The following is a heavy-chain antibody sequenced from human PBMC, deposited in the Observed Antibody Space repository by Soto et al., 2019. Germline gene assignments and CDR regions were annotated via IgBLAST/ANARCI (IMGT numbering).Heavy chain of an antibody. CDR1: GYTFTSYG. Sequence: ASVKVSCKASGYTFTSYGISWVRQAPGQGLEWMGWISAYNGNTNYAQKLQGRVTMTTDTSTSTAYMELRSLRSDDKAVYYCARGATDIVVVVAATHDAFDIWGQGTMVTVSS. J-gene: IGHJ3*02. D-gene: IGHD2-15*01. CDR3: ARGATDIVVVVAATHDAFDI. CDR2: ISAYNGNT. V-gene: IGHV1-18*01.